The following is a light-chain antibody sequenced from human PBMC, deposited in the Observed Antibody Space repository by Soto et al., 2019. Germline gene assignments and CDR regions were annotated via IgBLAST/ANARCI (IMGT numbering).Light chain of an antibody. J-gene: IGKJ1*01. Sequence: IQMTQSPSTLSGSIGDRVTITCRASQSISIWLAWYQQKPGKAPKLLIYKASSLESEVPSRFSGSGSGTEFTLTINSLQPDDSATYYCQQYNSDSTFGQGTKVEIK. CDR3: QQYNSDST. CDR1: QSISIW. V-gene: IGKV1-5*03. CDR2: KAS.